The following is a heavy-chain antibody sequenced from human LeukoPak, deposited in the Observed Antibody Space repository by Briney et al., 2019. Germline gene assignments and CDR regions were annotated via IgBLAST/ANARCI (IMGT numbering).Heavy chain of an antibody. CDR3: AELGITMIGGV. D-gene: IGHD3-10*02. CDR2: INWNGGSR. V-gene: IGHV3-20*04. CDR1: GFTFDNYG. Sequence: PGGSLRLSCAASGFTFDNYGMSWVRQGPGKGLEWVSGINWNGGSRGYADSVKGRFTISRDNAKNSLYLQMNSLRAEDTAVYYCAELGITMIGGVWGKGTTVTISS. J-gene: IGHJ6*04.